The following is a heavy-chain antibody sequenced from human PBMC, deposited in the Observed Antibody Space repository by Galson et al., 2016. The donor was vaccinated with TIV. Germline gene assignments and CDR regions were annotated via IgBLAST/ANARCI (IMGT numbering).Heavy chain of an antibody. D-gene: IGHD2-15*01. CDR3: ARAIVVGAFADSGFYDP. J-gene: IGHJ5*02. V-gene: IGHV4-34*01. Sequence: ETLSLTCAVYGGSFSDYYWNWIRQPPGKGLEWMGEVNHDGITHYNPSLKRRITISVDTSRSQFSLKLSPVTAADTAVYYCARAIVVGAFADSGFYDPWGQGTSVIVSS. CDR2: VNHDGIT. CDR1: GGSFSDYY.